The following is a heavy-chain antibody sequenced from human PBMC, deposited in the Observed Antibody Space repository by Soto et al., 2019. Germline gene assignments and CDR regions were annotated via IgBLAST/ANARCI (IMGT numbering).Heavy chain of an antibody. CDR3: ARHSFVRDPDLAVAGKGAYYYYGMDV. CDR2: IDPGDSYT. D-gene: IGHD6-19*01. Sequence: GESLKISCKGSGYSFTSYWISWVRQMPGKGLEWMGRIDPGDSYTNYSPSFQGHVTISADKSISTAYLQWSSLKASDTAMYYCARHSFVRDPDLAVAGKGAYYYYGMDVWGQGTTVTVSS. CDR1: GYSFTSYW. V-gene: IGHV5-10-1*01. J-gene: IGHJ6*02.